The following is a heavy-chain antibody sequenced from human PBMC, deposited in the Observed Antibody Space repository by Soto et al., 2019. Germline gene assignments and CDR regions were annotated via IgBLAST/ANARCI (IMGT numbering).Heavy chain of an antibody. CDR2: IWYDGSNK. Sequence: HPGGSLRLSCAASGFTFSSYGMHWVRQAPGKGLEWVAVIWYDGSNKYYADSVKGRFTISRDNSKNTLYLQMNSLRAEDTAVYYCARVRYSSSWWSYYYMDVWGKGTTVTVSS. V-gene: IGHV3-33*01. CDR3: ARVRYSSSWWSYYYMDV. CDR1: GFTFSSYG. D-gene: IGHD6-13*01. J-gene: IGHJ6*03.